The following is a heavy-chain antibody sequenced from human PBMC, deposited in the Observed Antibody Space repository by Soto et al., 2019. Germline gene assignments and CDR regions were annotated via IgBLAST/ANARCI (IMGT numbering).Heavy chain of an antibody. D-gene: IGHD6-13*01. J-gene: IGHJ6*02. Sequence: PGGYLRLSYAASGFTFSSYSMNWVRQAPGKGLEWVSSISSSSSYIYYADSVKGRFTISRDNAKNSLYLQMNSLRAEDTAVYYCARDVTASGYYYYYYRMAFSGQRSTVIVSS. V-gene: IGHV3-21*01. CDR1: GFTFSSYS. CDR3: ARDVTASGYYYYYYRMAF. CDR2: ISSSSSYI.